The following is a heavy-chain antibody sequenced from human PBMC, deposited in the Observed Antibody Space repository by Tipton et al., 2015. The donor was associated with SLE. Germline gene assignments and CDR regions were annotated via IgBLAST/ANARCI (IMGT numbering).Heavy chain of an antibody. D-gene: IGHD4-17*01. CDR1: GVSISRGSYF. CDR2: IFSTGIT. Sequence: TLSLTCSVSGVSISRGSYFWTWIRQPAGKGLEWVGPIFSTGITDYNPSLKSRVSISADTSKNQFSLNLDSMTAADTAVYYCARDSHTDYGDFYVDSWGQGTLVTVSS. CDR3: ARDSHTDYGDFYVDS. J-gene: IGHJ4*02. V-gene: IGHV4-61*02.